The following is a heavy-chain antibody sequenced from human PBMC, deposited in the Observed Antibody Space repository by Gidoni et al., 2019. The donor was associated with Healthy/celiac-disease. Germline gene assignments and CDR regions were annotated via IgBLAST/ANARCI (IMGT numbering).Heavy chain of an antibody. CDR2: ISSSSSYI. V-gene: IGHV3-21*01. Sequence: EVQLVESGGGLVKPGGSLRLSCAASGFTFSSYSMNGVRQAPGKGLEWVSSISSSSSYIYYADSVKGRFTISRDNAKNSLYLQMNSLRAEDTAVYYCARPDYGGSQWEWYFDLWGRGTLVTVSS. J-gene: IGHJ2*01. CDR3: ARPDYGGSQWEWYFDL. D-gene: IGHD4-17*01. CDR1: GFTFSSYS.